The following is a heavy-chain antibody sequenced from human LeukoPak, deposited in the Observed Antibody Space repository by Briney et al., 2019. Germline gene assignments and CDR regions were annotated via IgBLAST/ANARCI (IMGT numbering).Heavy chain of an antibody. V-gene: IGHV3-30*04. CDR2: ISYDGSNK. CDR1: GFTFSSYA. Sequence: PGGSLRLSCAASGFTFSSYAMHWVRQAPGKGLEWVAVISYDGSNKYYADSVKGRFTISRDNSKNTLYLQMNSLRAEDTAVYYCARDLGPPAEYGMDVWGQGTTVTVSS. D-gene: IGHD7-27*01. CDR3: ARDLGPPAEYGMDV. J-gene: IGHJ6*02.